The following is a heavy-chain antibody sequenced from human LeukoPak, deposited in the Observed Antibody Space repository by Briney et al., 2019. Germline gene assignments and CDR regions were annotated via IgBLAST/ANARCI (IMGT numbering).Heavy chain of an antibody. CDR3: AKVLGVNYFDS. V-gene: IGHV3-23*01. J-gene: IGHJ4*02. Sequence: GGSLRLSCAASGFIFSTYAMYWVRQAPGKGLEWVSTIGNRGGTPYYADSVKGRFTISRDNSKNTLFLQMNSLRAEDTAVYYCAKVLGVNYFDSWGQGTLVTVSS. D-gene: IGHD1-26*01. CDR2: IGNRGGTP. CDR1: GFIFSTYA.